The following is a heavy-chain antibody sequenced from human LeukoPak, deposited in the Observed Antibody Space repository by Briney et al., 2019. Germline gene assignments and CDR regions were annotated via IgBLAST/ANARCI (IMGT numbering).Heavy chain of an antibody. V-gene: IGHV4-39*07. CDR1: GGSITSSSHY. D-gene: IGHD6-19*01. Sequence: PSETLSLTCTVSGGSITSSSHYWGWIRQPPGQGLQWIGLIYYDGSAYYNLSLKSRLTISIDTSKSQFSLQLSSVTAADTAVYYCAKVSESGSGWETMDVWGKGTTVTISS. J-gene: IGHJ6*03. CDR3: AKVSESGSGWETMDV. CDR2: IYYDGSA.